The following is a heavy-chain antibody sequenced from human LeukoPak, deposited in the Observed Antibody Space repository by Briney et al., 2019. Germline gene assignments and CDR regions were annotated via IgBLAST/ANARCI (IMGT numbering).Heavy chain of an antibody. CDR3: ARDSGDGYIGRWAFDI. D-gene: IGHD5-24*01. CDR2: ISSSSSYI. J-gene: IGHJ3*02. CDR1: GFTFSSYS. V-gene: IGHV3-21*01. Sequence: GGSLRLSCAASGFTFSSYSMNWVRQAPGKGLEWVSSISSSSSYIYYADSVKGRFTISRDNAKNSLYLQMNSLRAEDMAVYYCARDSGDGYIGRWAFDIWGQGTMVTVSS.